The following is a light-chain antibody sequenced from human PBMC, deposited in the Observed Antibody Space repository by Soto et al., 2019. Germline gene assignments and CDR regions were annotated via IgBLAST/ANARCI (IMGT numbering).Light chain of an antibody. J-gene: IGLJ2*01. CDR2: DVS. V-gene: IGLV2-14*01. CDR3: SSYTSSSTQV. Sequence: QSVLTQPASVSGSPGQSITISCTGTSSDVGGYNYVSWYQQHPAKAPKLMIYDVSNRPSGVSNRFSGSKSGNTASLTISGLQAEDEADYYCSSYTSSSTQVFGGGTKLTVL. CDR1: SSDVGGYNY.